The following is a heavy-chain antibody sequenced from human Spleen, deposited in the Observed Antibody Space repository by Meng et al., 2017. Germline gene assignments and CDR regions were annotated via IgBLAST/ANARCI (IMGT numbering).Heavy chain of an antibody. CDR2: INSDGSST. CDR3: AKDRESNNGVWDAFDI. CDR1: GFTFSSYW. Sequence: GESLKISCAASGFTFSSYWMYWVRQAPGKGLVWVSRINSDGSSTSYADSVKGRFTISRDNAKNTLYLQMNSLRAEDTAVYYCAKDRESNNGVWDAFDIWGQGTMVTVSS. V-gene: IGHV3-74*01. J-gene: IGHJ3*02. D-gene: IGHD1-14*01.